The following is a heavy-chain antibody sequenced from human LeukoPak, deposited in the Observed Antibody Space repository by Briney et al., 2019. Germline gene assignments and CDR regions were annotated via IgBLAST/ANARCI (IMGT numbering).Heavy chain of an antibody. V-gene: IGHV3-66*01. D-gene: IGHD1-14*01. CDR2: IYSRGST. CDR3: ARGGPEDAFDI. Sequence: GGSLRLSCAASGFTVSTNYMSWVRQAPGKGLEWVSVIYSRGSTYYADSVKGRFTISRDNSKNTLYLQMNSLRDEDTALYYCARGGPEDAFDIWGQRTMVIFSS. CDR1: GFTVSTNY. J-gene: IGHJ3*02.